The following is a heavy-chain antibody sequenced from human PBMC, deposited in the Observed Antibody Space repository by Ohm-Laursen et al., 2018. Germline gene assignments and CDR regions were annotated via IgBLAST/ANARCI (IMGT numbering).Heavy chain of an antibody. V-gene: IGHV4-59*01. J-gene: IGHJ4*02. CDR2: IYYSGST. Sequence: GTLSLTCTVSGGSISSYYWSWIRQPPGKGLEWIGYIYYSGSTNYNPSLKSRVTISVDTSKNQFSLKLSSLTAADTAVYYCARVYSGGGFYFDYWGQGTLVTVSS. CDR3: ARVYSGGGFYFDY. CDR1: GGSISSYY. D-gene: IGHD2-15*01.